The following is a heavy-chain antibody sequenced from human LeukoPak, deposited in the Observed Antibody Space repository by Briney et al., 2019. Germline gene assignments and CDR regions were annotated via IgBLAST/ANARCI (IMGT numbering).Heavy chain of an antibody. V-gene: IGHV1-69*04. CDR2: ITPIVDIA. CDR1: GGSFSNYA. D-gene: IGHD2-15*01. Sequence: GASVKVSCKASGGSFSNYAFSWVRQAPGQGLEWMGMITPIVDIATYIQKFQGRVTITANKFTSTAYMELSSLTSEDTAVYYCASGLGFCSGSDCTNLVKDYYYGMNVWGQGTTVTVSS. J-gene: IGHJ6*02. CDR3: ASGLGFCSGSDCTNLVKDYYYGMNV.